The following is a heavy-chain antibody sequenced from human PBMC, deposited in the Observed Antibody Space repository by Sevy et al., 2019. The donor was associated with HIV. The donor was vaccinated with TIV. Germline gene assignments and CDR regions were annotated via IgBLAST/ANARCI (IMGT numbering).Heavy chain of an antibody. Sequence: ASVKVSCKAFGGTFSSYDISWVRRAPGQGLEWMGGIIPIFGTANYAQKFQGRVTITADESTSTAYMELSSLRSEDTAVYYCATGTNIGSYQRRAFDIWGQGTMVTVSS. CDR3: ATGTNIGSYQRRAFDI. J-gene: IGHJ3*02. D-gene: IGHD1-26*01. V-gene: IGHV1-69*13. CDR2: IIPIFGTA. CDR1: GGTFSSYD.